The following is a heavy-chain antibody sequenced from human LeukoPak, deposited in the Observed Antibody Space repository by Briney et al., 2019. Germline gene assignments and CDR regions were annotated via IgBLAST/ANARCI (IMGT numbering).Heavy chain of an antibody. Sequence: PGGSLRLSCAASGFTFSSYETNWVRQAPGKGLEWVSYISSSGSTIYYADSVKGRFTISRDNAKNSLYLQMNSLRAEDTAVYYCARDGEQQGDYWGQGTLVTVSS. V-gene: IGHV3-48*03. J-gene: IGHJ4*02. CDR2: ISSSGSTI. D-gene: IGHD6-13*01. CDR3: ARDGEQQGDY. CDR1: GFTFSSYE.